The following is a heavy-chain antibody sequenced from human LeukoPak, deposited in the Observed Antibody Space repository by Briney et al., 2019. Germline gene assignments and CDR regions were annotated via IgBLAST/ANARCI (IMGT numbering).Heavy chain of an antibody. V-gene: IGHV3-48*02. CDR1: EFTLRNYT. CDR3: ARALPGTALAPSRWFDP. CDR2: IGRSGSAI. Sequence: GGSLRPSCAASEFTLRNYTMNWVRQAPGKGLEGVSYIGRSGSAIYYADSVKGRFTISRDNAKNSLYLQMNSLRDEDTAVYYCARALPGTALAPSRWFDPWGQGTLVTVSS. J-gene: IGHJ5*02. D-gene: IGHD3-3*02.